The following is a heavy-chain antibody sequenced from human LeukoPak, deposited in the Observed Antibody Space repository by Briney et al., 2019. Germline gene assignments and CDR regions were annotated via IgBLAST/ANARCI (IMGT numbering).Heavy chain of an antibody. CDR1: GFTVSSNY. D-gene: IGHD6-13*01. V-gene: IGHV3-53*01. CDR2: IYSVGST. J-gene: IGHJ4*02. CDR3: AGGRGAAAGKFDY. Sequence: GESLGLSCAASGFTVSSNYMTWVRQAPGKGPECVSVIYSVGSTYYADSVKGRFTISRDNSKNTVYLQMNSLRAEDTAVYYCAGGRGAAAGKFDYWGQGTLVTVSS.